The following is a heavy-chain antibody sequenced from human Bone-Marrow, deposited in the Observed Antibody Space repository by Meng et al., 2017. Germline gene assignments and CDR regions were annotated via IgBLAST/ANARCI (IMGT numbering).Heavy chain of an antibody. CDR2: IIPIFGKA. J-gene: IGHJ6*02. CDR1: VGTFSGYA. V-gene: IGHV1-69*06. D-gene: IGHD3-22*01. CDR3: ANPLGVYYDSSGYYLSGYYYGMDV. Sequence: SVKVSCKASVGTFSGYAISWVRQAPGQGLEWMGGIIPIFGKANYAQKFQGRVTITADKSTSTAYMELSSLRSEDTAVYYCANPLGVYYDSSGYYLSGYYYGMDVWGQGTTVTVSS.